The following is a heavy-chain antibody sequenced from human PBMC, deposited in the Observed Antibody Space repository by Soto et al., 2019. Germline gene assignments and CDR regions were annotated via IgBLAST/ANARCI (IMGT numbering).Heavy chain of an antibody. CDR1: GSTFSSYA. CDR3: AKDRRGYSGYGANWFDP. J-gene: IGHJ5*02. CDR2: ISGSGGST. D-gene: IGHD5-12*01. Sequence: GGSLRLSCAASGSTFSSYAMSWVRQAPGKGLEWVSAISGSGGSTYYADSVKGRFTISRDNSKNTLYLQMNSLRAEDTAVYYCAKDRRGYSGYGANWFDPWGQGTLVTVSS. V-gene: IGHV3-23*01.